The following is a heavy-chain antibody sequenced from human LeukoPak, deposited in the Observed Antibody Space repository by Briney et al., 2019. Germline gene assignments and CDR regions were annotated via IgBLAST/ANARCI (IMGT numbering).Heavy chain of an antibody. V-gene: IGHV3-11*04. CDR3: ARDRRPSVYGGLDN. Sequence: PGGSLRLSCAASGFTFSDHYMSWIRQAPGKGLEWISYIGDSGSPIYYVDSVKGRFTISRDNTKNSLFLQMDSLRAEDTAVYYCARDRRPSVYGGLDNWGQGTLVTVSS. D-gene: IGHD4/OR15-4a*01. CDR2: IGDSGSPI. CDR1: GFTFSDHY. J-gene: IGHJ4*02.